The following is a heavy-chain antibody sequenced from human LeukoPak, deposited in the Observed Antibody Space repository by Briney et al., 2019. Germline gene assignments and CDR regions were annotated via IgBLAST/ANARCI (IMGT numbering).Heavy chain of an antibody. CDR2: ITSGSGTI. D-gene: IGHD3-3*01. V-gene: IGHV3-48*01. CDR1: GFTFSSYG. J-gene: IGHJ3*01. CDR3: VKDGEWTFDV. Sequence: GGSLRLSCAASGFTFSSYGIHWVRQAPGKGLEWLSYITSGSGTIFYADSVKGRFTISGDNPKKMAYLQMNNLRAEDTAIYYCVKDGEWTFDVWGQGTMVTVS.